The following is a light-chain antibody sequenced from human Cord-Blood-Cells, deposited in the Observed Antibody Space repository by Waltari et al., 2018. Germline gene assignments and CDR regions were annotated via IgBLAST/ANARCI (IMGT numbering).Light chain of an antibody. Sequence: DIVMTQSPDSLAVSLGERATINCKSSQSVLYSSNNKNYLAWYQQKPGQPPKLLIYWASPRESGVPDRFSGSGYGTDFTLTISSLQAEDVAVYYCQKYYSTPWTFGQGTKVEIK. J-gene: IGKJ1*01. CDR3: QKYYSTPWT. CDR1: QSVLYSSNNKNY. CDR2: WAS. V-gene: IGKV4-1*01.